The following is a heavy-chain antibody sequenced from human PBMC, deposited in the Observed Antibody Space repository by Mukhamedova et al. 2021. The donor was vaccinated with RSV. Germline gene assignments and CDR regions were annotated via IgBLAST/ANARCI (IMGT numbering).Heavy chain of an antibody. CDR2: SGSSGI. D-gene: IGHD2/OR15-2a*01. J-gene: IGHJ4*02. CDR3: AKDFFYYFDY. Sequence: SGSSGINAEYMGKGRFTISRDNPKNTLYLQMNSLRAEDTAVYYCAKDFFYYFDYWGQGTLVTVSS. V-gene: IGHV3-23*01.